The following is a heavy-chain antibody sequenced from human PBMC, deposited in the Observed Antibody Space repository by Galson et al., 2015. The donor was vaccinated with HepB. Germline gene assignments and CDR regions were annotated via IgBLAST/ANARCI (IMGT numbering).Heavy chain of an antibody. J-gene: IGHJ4*02. CDR3: AKISSGWNFDY. D-gene: IGHD6-19*01. V-gene: IGHV3-30*18. CDR2: ISYDGSNK. Sequence: SLRLSCAASGFTFSSYGMHWVRQAPGKGLEWVAVISYDGSNKYYADSVKGRFTISRDNSKNTLYLQMNSLRAEDTAVYYCAKISSGWNFDYWGQGTLVTVSS. CDR1: GFTFSSYG.